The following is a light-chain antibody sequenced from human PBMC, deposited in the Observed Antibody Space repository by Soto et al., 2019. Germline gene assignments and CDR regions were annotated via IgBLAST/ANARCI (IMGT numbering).Light chain of an antibody. V-gene: IGLV2-14*01. CDR2: EVS. Sequence: QSALTQPASVSGSPGQSITISCAGTTSDVGGYKYVSRYQQHPGKAPKLIIYEVSTRPSGVSNRFSGSKSGNTASLSISGLQAEDEADYYCSSYTRGNTWVFGGGTKLTVL. CDR1: TSDVGGYKY. CDR3: SSYTRGNTWV. J-gene: IGLJ3*02.